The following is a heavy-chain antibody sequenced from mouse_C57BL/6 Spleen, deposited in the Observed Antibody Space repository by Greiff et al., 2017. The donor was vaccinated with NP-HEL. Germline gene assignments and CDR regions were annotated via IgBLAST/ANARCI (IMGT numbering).Heavy chain of an antibody. CDR2: IYPGSGNT. V-gene: IGHV1-76*01. D-gene: IGHD3-3*01. Sequence: QVQLQQSGAELVRPGASVKLSCKASGYTFTDYYINWVKQRPGQGLEWIARIYPGSGNTYYNEKFKGKATLTAEKSSSTAYMQLSSLTSEDSAVYFCARGGLLYAMDYWGQGTSVTVSS. J-gene: IGHJ4*01. CDR1: GYTFTDYY. CDR3: ARGGLLYAMDY.